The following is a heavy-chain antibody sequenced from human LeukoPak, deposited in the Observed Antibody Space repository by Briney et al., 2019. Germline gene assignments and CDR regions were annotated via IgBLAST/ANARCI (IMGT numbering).Heavy chain of an antibody. J-gene: IGHJ6*02. Sequence: GGSPRLSCAASGFTFSSYAMSWVRQAPGTGLEWVSAISGSGGSTYYAASVKGRFTISRDNSKNTLYLQMNSLRAEDTAVYYCAKGTGRYYYYGMDVWGQGTTVTVSS. CDR3: AKGTGRYYYYGMDV. CDR1: GFTFSSYA. V-gene: IGHV3-23*01. CDR2: ISGSGGST.